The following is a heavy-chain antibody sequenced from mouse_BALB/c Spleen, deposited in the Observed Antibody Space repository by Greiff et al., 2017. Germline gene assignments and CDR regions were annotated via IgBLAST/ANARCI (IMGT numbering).Heavy chain of an antibody. J-gene: IGHJ3*01. CDR1: GYSITSDYA. CDR3: ARWGSWFAY. V-gene: IGHV3-2*02. Sequence: EVQGVESGPGLVKPSQSLSLTCTVTGYSITSDYAWNWIRQFPGNKLEWMGYISYSGSTSYNPSLKSRISITRDTSKNQFFLQLNSVTTEDTATYYCARWGSWFAYWGQGTLVTVSA. CDR2: ISYSGST.